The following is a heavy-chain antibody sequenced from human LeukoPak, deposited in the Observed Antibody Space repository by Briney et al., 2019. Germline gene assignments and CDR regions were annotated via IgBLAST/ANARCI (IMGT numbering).Heavy chain of an antibody. CDR2: ISYDGSNK. D-gene: IGHD3-3*01. V-gene: IGHV3-30*18. Sequence: GRSLRLSCAASGFTFSSYGMHWVRQAPGKGLEWVAVISYDGSNKYYADSVKGRFTISRDNSKNTLYLRMNSLRAEDTAVYYCAKTHQYDFWSGFYYYYGMDVWGQGTTVTVSS. CDR3: AKTHQYDFWSGFYYYYGMDV. CDR1: GFTFSSYG. J-gene: IGHJ6*02.